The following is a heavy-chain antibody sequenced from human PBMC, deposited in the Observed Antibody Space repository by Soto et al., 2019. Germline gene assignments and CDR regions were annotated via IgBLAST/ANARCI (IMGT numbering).Heavy chain of an antibody. CDR3: ARCRDAFGFDS. Sequence: SETLSLTCTVSGGSINSAGHSWGWVRQSPGKGLEWIGYIHYRGRTSYNPSLESRASISLDTSGHHFSLKLTSVTAADTAVYYCARCRDAFGFDSWGQGTLVTVSS. J-gene: IGHJ4*02. CDR1: GGSINSAGHS. V-gene: IGHV4-31*03. D-gene: IGHD2-15*01. CDR2: IHYRGRT.